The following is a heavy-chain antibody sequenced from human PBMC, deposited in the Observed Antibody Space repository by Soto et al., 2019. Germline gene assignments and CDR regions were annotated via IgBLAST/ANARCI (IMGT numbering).Heavy chain of an antibody. Sequence: GGSLRLSCAASGFTFDDYAMHWVRQAPGKCLEWVSGISWNSGSIGYADSVKGRFTISRDNAKNSLYLQMNSLRAEDTALYYCAKDTDPNTGIVGATNFDYWGQGXLVTVYS. CDR2: ISWNSGSI. CDR1: GFTFDDYA. J-gene: IGHJ4*02. CDR3: AKDTDPNTGIVGATNFDY. D-gene: IGHD1-26*01. V-gene: IGHV3-9*01.